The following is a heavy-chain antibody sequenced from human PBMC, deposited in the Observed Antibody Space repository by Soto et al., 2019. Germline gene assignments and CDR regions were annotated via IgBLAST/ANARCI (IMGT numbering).Heavy chain of an antibody. CDR3: AREGNLGRWLQPLDF. V-gene: IGHV4-59*01. CDR2: IYDSGST. D-gene: IGHD5-12*01. CDR1: GGSISSSY. J-gene: IGHJ4*02. Sequence: SETLSLTCTVSGGSISSSYWSWIRQPPGKGLEWIGYIYDSGSTYYNSSLKSRVTMSVDTSKNQFSLRLISVTAADTAKYFCAREGNLGRWLQPLDFWGQGTLVTVSS.